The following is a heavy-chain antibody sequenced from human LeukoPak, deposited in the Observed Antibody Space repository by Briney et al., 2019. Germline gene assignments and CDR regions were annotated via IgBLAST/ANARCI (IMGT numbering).Heavy chain of an antibody. V-gene: IGHV4-59*12. CDR3: ARGLSDIVATIGAGGEIDY. CDR2: IYYSGST. J-gene: IGHJ4*02. D-gene: IGHD5-12*01. Sequence: MSSETLSLTCTVSGGSISSYYWSWIRQPPGKGLEWIGYIYYSGSTNYNPSLKSRVTISVDTSKNQFSLKLSSVTAADTAVYYCARGLSDIVATIGAGGEIDYWGQGTLVTVSS. CDR1: GGSISSYY.